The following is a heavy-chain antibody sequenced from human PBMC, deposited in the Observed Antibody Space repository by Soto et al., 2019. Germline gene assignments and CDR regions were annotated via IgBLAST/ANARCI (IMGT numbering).Heavy chain of an antibody. CDR2: IKSKTDGGAT. CDR3: TPIAVAGYYYFDY. D-gene: IGHD6-19*01. J-gene: IGHJ4*02. V-gene: IGHV3-15*07. CDR1: GFTFSNAW. Sequence: EVQLVESGGGLVKPGGSLRLSCAASGFTFSNAWMNWVRQAPGKGLEWVGRIKSKTDGGATDYAAPVKGRFTISIDDSKNTRYLQMNSLKTEDTAVYYCTPIAVAGYYYFDYWGQGTLVTVSS.